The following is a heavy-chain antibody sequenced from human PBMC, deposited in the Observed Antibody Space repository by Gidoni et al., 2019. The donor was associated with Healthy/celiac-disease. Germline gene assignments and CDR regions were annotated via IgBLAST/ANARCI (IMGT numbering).Heavy chain of an antibody. Sequence: QVQLQQWGAGLLKPSETLSLTCAVYGGSFSGYYWSWIRQPPGKGLEWIGEINHSGSTNYNPSLKSRVTISVDTSKNQFSLKLSSVTAADTAVYYCARGNGSAIRRGYYYYYMDVWGKGTTVTVSS. CDR1: GGSFSGYY. J-gene: IGHJ6*03. D-gene: IGHD2-2*02. CDR2: INHSGST. V-gene: IGHV4-34*01. CDR3: ARGNGSAIRRGYYYYYMDV.